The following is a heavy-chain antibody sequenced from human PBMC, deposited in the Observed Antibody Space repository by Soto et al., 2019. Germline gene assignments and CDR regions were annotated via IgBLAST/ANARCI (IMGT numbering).Heavy chain of an antibody. Sequence: ASVKVSCKASGYTFTSYYMHWVRQAPGQGLEWMGIINPSGGSTSYAQKFQGRVTMTRDTSTSTVYMELSSLRSEDTAVYYCASSGYRSGGSCHQDLFDYWGQGTLVTVSS. CDR1: GYTFTSYY. D-gene: IGHD2-15*01. CDR3: ASSGYRSGGSCHQDLFDY. J-gene: IGHJ4*02. CDR2: INPSGGST. V-gene: IGHV1-46*03.